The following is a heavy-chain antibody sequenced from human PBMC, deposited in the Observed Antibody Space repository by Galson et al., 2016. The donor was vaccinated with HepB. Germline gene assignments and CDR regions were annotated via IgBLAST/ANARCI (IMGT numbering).Heavy chain of an antibody. Sequence: SLRLSCAASGFTFSRDSMIWVRQAPGKGEWVSSISSGSDGYIYYADTVKGRFTISRDNAKYSLLLQMNSLRAEDTAVYYCARVRYSSSWYVLWYFDLWGRGTLVTVSS. CDR3: ARVRYSSSWYVLWYFDL. CDR1: GFTFSRDS. V-gene: IGHV3-21*01. J-gene: IGHJ2*01. CDR2: ISSGSDGYI. D-gene: IGHD6-13*01.